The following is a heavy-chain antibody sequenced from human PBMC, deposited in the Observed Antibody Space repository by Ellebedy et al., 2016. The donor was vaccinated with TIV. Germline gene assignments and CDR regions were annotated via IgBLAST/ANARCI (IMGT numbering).Heavy chain of an antibody. CDR3: ARDARFIDQQHNWFDP. CDR2: ISSGGGTI. J-gene: IGHJ5*02. D-gene: IGHD6-13*01. CDR1: GFIFSDYY. V-gene: IGHV3-11*01. Sequence: GGSLRLSCAASGFIFSDYYMNWIRQAPGKGLEWVSYISSGGGTISYADSVKGRFPISRDNAKNLVFLQMNSLRDEDTAVYYCARDARFIDQQHNWFDPWGQGALVTISS.